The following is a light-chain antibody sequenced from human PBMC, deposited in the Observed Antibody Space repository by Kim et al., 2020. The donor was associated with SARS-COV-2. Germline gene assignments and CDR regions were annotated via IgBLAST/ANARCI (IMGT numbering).Light chain of an antibody. Sequence: ASGGDRVSITCRASQGISSYLAWYQQKPGRAPKLLIYSASSLQRGVPSRFSGSGSGTDFSLTISSLQPEDSATYYCQQAHSFPVTFGGGTKVDIK. CDR1: QGISSY. CDR2: SAS. J-gene: IGKJ4*01. CDR3: QQAHSFPVT. V-gene: IGKV1-12*01.